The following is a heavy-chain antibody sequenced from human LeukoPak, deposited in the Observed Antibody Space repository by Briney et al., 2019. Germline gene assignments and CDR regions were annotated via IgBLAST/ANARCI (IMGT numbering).Heavy chain of an antibody. CDR2: IYVSADTT. CDR3: ANLFAMVRGVITDV. Sequence: ASVKVSCKASGYTFASYPMHWVRQAPGQGLEWIGIIYVSADTTSYAQKLQGRIAMARDTSTSTVYMELSSLRSEDTAVYYCANLFAMVRGVITDVWGQGTTVTVSS. CDR1: GYTFASYP. V-gene: IGHV1-46*01. J-gene: IGHJ6*02. D-gene: IGHD3-10*01.